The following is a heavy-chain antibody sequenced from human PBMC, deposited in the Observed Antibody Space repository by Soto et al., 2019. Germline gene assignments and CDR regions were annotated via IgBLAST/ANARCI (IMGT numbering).Heavy chain of an antibody. J-gene: IGHJ4*02. Sequence: EVQLVESGGGLVKPGGSLRLSCAASGFTSSSYSMNWFRQAPGKGLEWVSSISSSSSYIYYADSVKGRFTISRDNAKNSLYLQMNSLRAEDTAVYYCAREQSFQYDFWSGYYLDYWGQGTLVTVSS. V-gene: IGHV3-21*01. D-gene: IGHD3-3*01. CDR2: ISSSSSYI. CDR1: GFTSSSYS. CDR3: AREQSFQYDFWSGYYLDY.